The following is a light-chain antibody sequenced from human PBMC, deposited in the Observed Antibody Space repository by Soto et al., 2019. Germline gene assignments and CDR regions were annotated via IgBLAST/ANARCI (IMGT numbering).Light chain of an antibody. J-gene: IGKJ2*01. CDR1: QGISNY. V-gene: IGKV1-27*01. Sequence: DIQMTQSPSSLSASVGDRVTITCRASQGISNYLAWYQQKPGKVPKLLIYAASTLQSGIPSRFSGSGSGTDFTITISSMPPEDVAPYYCQKYKSDPMYTFGQGTKLEIK. CDR3: QKYKSDPMYT. CDR2: AAS.